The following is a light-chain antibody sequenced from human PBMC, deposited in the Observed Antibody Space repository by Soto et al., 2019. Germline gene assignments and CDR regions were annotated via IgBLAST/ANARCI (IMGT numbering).Light chain of an antibody. CDR2: EVS. Sequence: QSALTQPPSASGSPGQSVTISCTGTSSDVGGYNYVSWYQQHPGKAPKVMIYEVSERPSGVPDRFSASKSGNTASLTVSGLQAEDEADYYCSSYSGRYHWVFGGGTKVTVL. CDR3: SSYSGRYHWV. CDR1: SSDVGGYNY. J-gene: IGLJ3*02. V-gene: IGLV2-8*01.